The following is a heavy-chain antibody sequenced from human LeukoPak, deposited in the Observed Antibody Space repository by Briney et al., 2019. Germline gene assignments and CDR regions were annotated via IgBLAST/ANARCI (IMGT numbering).Heavy chain of an antibody. Sequence: PGGSLRLSCTASGFTFSSYTMTWVRQAPGKGLKWVSTITTGDGNTYYADSVKGRFTVSRDDSKNTLYLQMNNLRAEDTAVYYCAKDGGLWVSAHWGDSWGRGTLVTVSS. J-gene: IGHJ4*02. V-gene: IGHV3-23*01. CDR3: AKDGGLWVSAHWGDS. D-gene: IGHD7-27*01. CDR1: GFTFSSYT. CDR2: ITTGDGNT.